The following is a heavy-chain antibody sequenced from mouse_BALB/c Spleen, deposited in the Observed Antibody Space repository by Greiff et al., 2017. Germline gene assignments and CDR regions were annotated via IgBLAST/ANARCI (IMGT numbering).Heavy chain of an antibody. Sequence: EVQLQQSGTVLARPGASVKMSCKASGYTFTSYWMHWVKQRPGQGLEWIGAIYPGNSDTSYNQKFKGKAKLTAVTSTSTAYMELSSLTNEDSAVYYCTRGPNYYGSSSFDDWGQGTTLTVSS. V-gene: IGHV1-5*01. CDR3: TRGPNYYGSSSFDD. J-gene: IGHJ2*01. D-gene: IGHD1-1*01. CDR1: GYTFTSYW. CDR2: IYPGNSDT.